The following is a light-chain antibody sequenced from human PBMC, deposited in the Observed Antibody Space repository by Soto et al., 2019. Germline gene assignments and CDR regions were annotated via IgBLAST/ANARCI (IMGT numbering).Light chain of an antibody. CDR3: QTWGTGMWL. CDR2: VNSDGSH. Sequence: QSVLTQSPSASASLGASVKLTCTLSGGHGSSAIAWHQQQPEKGPRYLMKVNSDGSHTKGDGIPDRFSGSSSGAERYLTISSLQSEDEADYYCQTWGTGMWLFGGGTKLTVL. CDR1: GGHGSSA. J-gene: IGLJ3*02. V-gene: IGLV4-69*01.